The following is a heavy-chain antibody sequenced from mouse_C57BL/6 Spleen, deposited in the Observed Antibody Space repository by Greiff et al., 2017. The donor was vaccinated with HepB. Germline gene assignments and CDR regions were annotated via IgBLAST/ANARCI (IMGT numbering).Heavy chain of an antibody. CDR2: INPGSGGT. CDR1: GYAFTNYL. CDR3: ASYDYPFDY. V-gene: IGHV1-54*01. Sequence: QVQLQQSGAELVRPGTSVKVSCKASGYAFTNYLIEWVKQRPGQGLEWIGVINPGSGGTNYNEKFKGKATLTADKSSSTAYMQLSSLTSEDSAVYFCASYDYPFDYWGQGTTLTVSS. D-gene: IGHD2-4*01. J-gene: IGHJ2*01.